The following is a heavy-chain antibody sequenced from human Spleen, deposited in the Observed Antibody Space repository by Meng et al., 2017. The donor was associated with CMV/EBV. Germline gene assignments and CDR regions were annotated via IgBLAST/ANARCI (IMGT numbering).Heavy chain of an antibody. CDR2: ISGSGGGT. Sequence: GESLKISCAASGFTFSNYAMSWVRLAPGKGLEWVSTISGSGGGTYTTDSVKGRFTISRDNSKNTLYLQMNSLRAEDTAVYYCATTAVAGTNDYWGQGTLVTVSS. V-gene: IGHV3-23*01. CDR3: ATTAVAGTNDY. CDR1: GFTFSNYA. J-gene: IGHJ4*02. D-gene: IGHD6-19*01.